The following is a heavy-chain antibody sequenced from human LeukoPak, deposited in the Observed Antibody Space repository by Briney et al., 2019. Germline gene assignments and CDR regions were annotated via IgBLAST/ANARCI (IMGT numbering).Heavy chain of an antibody. CDR1: GGSISSSSYY. CDR3: ARRLAGTEDY. D-gene: IGHD6-13*01. Sequence: SETLSLTCTVSGGSISSSSYYWGWIRQPPGKGLEWIGSINYSGSTYYNPSLKSRVTISVDTSKNQFSLKLSSVTAADTAVYYCARRLAGTEDYWGQGTLVTVSS. CDR2: INYSGST. V-gene: IGHV4-39*01. J-gene: IGHJ4*02.